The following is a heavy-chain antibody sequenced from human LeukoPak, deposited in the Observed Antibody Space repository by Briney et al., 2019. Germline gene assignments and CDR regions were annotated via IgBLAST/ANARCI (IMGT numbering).Heavy chain of an antibody. CDR3: ARRPYSSGNYKGAFDI. D-gene: IGHD3-10*01. CDR1: DGSFSASY. Sequence: ASETLSLTCAVDDGSFSASYWSWIRQPPGKGLEWIGEINHSGSTNYNPSLKSRVTISVDTSKNQLSLKLSSVTAAATAVYYCARRPYSSGNYKGAFDIWGQGTMVTVSS. V-gene: IGHV4-34*01. CDR2: INHSGST. J-gene: IGHJ3*02.